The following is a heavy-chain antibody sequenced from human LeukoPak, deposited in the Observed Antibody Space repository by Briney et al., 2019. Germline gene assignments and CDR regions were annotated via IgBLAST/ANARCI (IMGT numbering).Heavy chain of an antibody. Sequence: PGGSLRLSCAASGFTFSSYSMNWVRQAPGKGLEWVSSISSASSYIYYADSVKGRFTISRDNAKNSLYLQMNSLRAEDTAVYYCARGSLGYSGYGLDYWGQGTLVTVSS. J-gene: IGHJ4*02. CDR1: GFTFSSYS. D-gene: IGHD5-12*01. V-gene: IGHV3-21*01. CDR3: ARGSLGYSGYGLDY. CDR2: ISSASSYI.